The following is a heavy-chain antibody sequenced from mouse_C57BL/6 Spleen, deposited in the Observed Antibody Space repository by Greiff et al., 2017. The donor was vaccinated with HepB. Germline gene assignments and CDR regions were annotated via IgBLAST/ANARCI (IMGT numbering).Heavy chain of an antibody. CDR1: GYSFTGYY. V-gene: IGHV1-42*01. D-gene: IGHD1-1*01. CDR3: ARSPFYYYGSSYEGYFDV. CDR2: INPSTGGT. J-gene: IGHJ1*03. Sequence: EVKLQETGPELVKPGASVKISCKASGYSFTGYYMNWVKQSPEKSLEWIGEINPSTGGTTYNQKFKAKATLTVDKSSSTAYMQLKSLTSEDSAVYYCARSPFYYYGSSYEGYFDVWGTGTTVTVSS.